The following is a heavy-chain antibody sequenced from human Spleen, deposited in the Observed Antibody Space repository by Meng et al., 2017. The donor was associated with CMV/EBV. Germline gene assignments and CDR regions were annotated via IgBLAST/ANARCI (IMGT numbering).Heavy chain of an antibody. CDR2: IKQDGSEK. Sequence: GESLKISCAASGFTFSSYWMSWVRQAPGKGLEWVANIKQDGSEKYYVDSVKGRFTISRDNAKNSLYLQMNSLRDEDTAVYYCARVGPSGGMLLYYYYYGMDVWGQGTTVTVSS. CDR3: ARVGPSGGMLLYYYYYGMDV. CDR1: GFTFSSYW. D-gene: IGHD2-8*01. J-gene: IGHJ6*02. V-gene: IGHV3-7*01.